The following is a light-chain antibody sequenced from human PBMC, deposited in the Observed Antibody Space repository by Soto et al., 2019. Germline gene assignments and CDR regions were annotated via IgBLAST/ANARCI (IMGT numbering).Light chain of an antibody. Sequence: EIVLTQSPGTLSLSPGERATLSCRASQSVTSDFLVWYQQKPGQAPRLLIYGASNRATDIPDRFSGSGSGTDFALTISSLEPEDFAVYYCQQYGDSPLFGPGTKVEIK. J-gene: IGKJ3*01. CDR3: QQYGDSPL. CDR2: GAS. CDR1: QSVTSDF. V-gene: IGKV3-20*01.